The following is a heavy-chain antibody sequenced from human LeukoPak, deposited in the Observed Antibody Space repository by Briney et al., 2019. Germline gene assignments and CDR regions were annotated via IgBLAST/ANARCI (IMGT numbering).Heavy chain of an antibody. D-gene: IGHD5-24*01. J-gene: IGHJ4*02. V-gene: IGHV4-38-2*02. CDR3: ARAASTITAAVDY. CDR2: IYHSGST. CDR1: GYSISSGYY. Sequence: PSETLSLTCTVSGYSISSGYYWGWIRQPPGKGLEWIGSIYHSGSTYYNPSLKSRVTISVDTSKNQFSLKLSSVTAADTAVYYCARAASTITAAVDYWGQGTLVTVSS.